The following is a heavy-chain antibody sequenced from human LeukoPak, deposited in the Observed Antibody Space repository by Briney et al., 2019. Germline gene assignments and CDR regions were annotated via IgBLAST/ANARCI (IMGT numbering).Heavy chain of an antibody. CDR2: IKSRTDGGTT. V-gene: IGHV3-15*01. CDR3: TTLRGGVVVPAAMYYFDY. D-gene: IGHD2-2*01. Sequence: GGSLRLSCAASGFTFSNAWLSWVRQAPGKGLEWVGRIKSRTDGGTTDYAAPVEGRFTISRDDSKNTLYLQMNSLKTEDTAVYYCTTLRGGVVVPAAMYYFDYWGQGTLVTVSS. CDR1: GFTFSNAW. J-gene: IGHJ4*02.